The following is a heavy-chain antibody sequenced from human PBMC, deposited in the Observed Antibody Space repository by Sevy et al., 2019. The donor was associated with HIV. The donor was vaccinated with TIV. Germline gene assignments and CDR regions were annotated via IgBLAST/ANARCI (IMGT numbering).Heavy chain of an antibody. V-gene: IGHV3-11*01. D-gene: IGHD4-17*01. J-gene: IGHJ4*02. CDR3: ARGAMTTVVHFDY. Sequence: GGYLRLSCAASGFTFSDYYMNWIRQAPGKGLEWISYIGTSGSTKYYADSVKGRFTISRDNAKNSLYLQMNSLRAEDTAVYYCARGAMTTVVHFDYWGQGTLVTVSS. CDR2: IGTSGSTK. CDR1: GFTFSDYY.